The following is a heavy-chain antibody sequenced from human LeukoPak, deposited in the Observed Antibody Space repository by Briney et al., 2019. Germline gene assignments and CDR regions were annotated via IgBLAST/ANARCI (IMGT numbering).Heavy chain of an antibody. Sequence: PGGSLRLSCAASGFTFSSYWMHWVRQAPGKGLEWVARTNQDGSVKDYVDSVKGRFTISRDNAKNSLYLQMNSLRAEDTAVYFCARGLNESPGLDYWGLGTLVTVSS. CDR2: TNQDGSVK. J-gene: IGHJ4*02. CDR1: GFTFSSYW. D-gene: IGHD3-22*01. V-gene: IGHV3-7*04. CDR3: ARGLNESPGLDY.